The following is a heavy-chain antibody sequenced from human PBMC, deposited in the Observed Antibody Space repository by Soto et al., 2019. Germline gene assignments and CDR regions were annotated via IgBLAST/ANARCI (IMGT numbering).Heavy chain of an antibody. CDR1: GFTFSSYS. J-gene: IGHJ3*02. D-gene: IGHD3-10*01. CDR2: ISSSSSYI. Sequence: EVQLVESGGGLVKPGGSLRLSCAASGFTFSSYSMNWVRQAPGKGLEWVSSISSSSSYIYYADSVKGRFTISRDNAKNSLYLQMNSLRAEYTAVYYCARAEAEGGGSAFDIWGQGTMVTVSS. CDR3: ARAEAEGGGSAFDI. V-gene: IGHV3-21*01.